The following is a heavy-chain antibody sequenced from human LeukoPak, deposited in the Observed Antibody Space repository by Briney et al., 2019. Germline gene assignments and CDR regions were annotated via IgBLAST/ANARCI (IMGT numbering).Heavy chain of an antibody. CDR3: ASVLSNYYYYYMDV. D-gene: IGHD5/OR15-5a*01. Sequence: PGGSLRLSCAASGFTFSSYWMSWVRQAPGKELEWVANINQDGSEKYYVDSVKGRFTISRDNAKNSLYLQMNSLRAEDTAVYYCASVLSNYYYYYMDVWGKGTTVTVSS. CDR1: GFTFSSYW. CDR2: INQDGSEK. V-gene: IGHV3-7*01. J-gene: IGHJ6*03.